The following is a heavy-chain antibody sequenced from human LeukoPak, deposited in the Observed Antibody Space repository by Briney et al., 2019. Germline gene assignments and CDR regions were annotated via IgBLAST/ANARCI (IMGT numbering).Heavy chain of an antibody. Sequence: ASVKVSCKASGYSFTADYMHWVRQAPGQGLEWMGWIDPNSGDSNSAQRFQGRVTMTRDTSISTAYMELSRLRSDDTAVYSCARRDGYDAFDIWGQGTMVIVSS. V-gene: IGHV1-2*02. CDR1: GYSFTADY. CDR2: IDPNSGDS. J-gene: IGHJ3*02. CDR3: ARRDGYDAFDI. D-gene: IGHD5-12*01.